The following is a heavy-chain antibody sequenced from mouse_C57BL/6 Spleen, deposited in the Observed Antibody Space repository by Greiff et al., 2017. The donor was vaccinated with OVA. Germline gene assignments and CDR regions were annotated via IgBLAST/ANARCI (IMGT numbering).Heavy chain of an antibody. J-gene: IGHJ1*03. D-gene: IGHD1-1*01. CDR3: ARGMTTVVPRYFDF. V-gene: IGHV1-80*01. CDR1: GSAFSSYW. Sequence: QVQLKQSGAELVKPGPSVKISCKASGSAFSSYWMNWVKQRPGKGLEWIGQIYPGDGDTNYNGKFKGKATLTADKSSSTAYMQLISLTTEDSAVYFCARGMTTVVPRYFDFWGTGTTVTVSS. CDR2: IYPGDGDT.